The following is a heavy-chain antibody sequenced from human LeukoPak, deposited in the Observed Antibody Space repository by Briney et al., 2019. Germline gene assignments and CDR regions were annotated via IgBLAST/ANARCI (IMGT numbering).Heavy chain of an antibody. CDR2: IKQDGSEK. CDR3: AREVGTPQAFDI. CDR1: GFTFSSYW. J-gene: IGHJ3*02. D-gene: IGHD1-26*01. V-gene: IGHV3-7*01. Sequence: GGSLRLSCVASGFTFSSYWMSWVRQAPGKGLEWVANIKQDGSEKYYVDSVRGRFTISRDNAKNSLYLQMNSLKAEDTAIYYCAREVGTPQAFDIWGQGTMVTVSS.